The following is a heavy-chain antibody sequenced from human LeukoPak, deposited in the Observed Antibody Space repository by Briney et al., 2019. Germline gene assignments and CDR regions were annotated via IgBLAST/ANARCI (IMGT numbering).Heavy chain of an antibody. CDR1: GYTFTSYG. Sequence: ASVKVSCKASGYTFTSYGISWGRQAPGQGLEWMGWISAYNGNTNYAQKLQVRVTMTTDTSTSTAYTELRSLRSDDTAVYYFATTYSSSSIGYYYYMDVWGKGTTVTVSS. D-gene: IGHD6-13*01. J-gene: IGHJ6*03. CDR3: ATTYSSSSIGYYYYMDV. V-gene: IGHV1-18*01. CDR2: ISAYNGNT.